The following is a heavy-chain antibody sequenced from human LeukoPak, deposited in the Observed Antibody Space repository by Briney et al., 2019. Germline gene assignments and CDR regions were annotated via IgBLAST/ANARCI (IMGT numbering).Heavy chain of an antibody. V-gene: IGHV4-4*07. D-gene: IGHD1-7*01. Sequence: KPSETLSLTCTVSGGFISTYVWTWIRQPAGKGLQWIGHMHTSGSTNYNPSLKSRVTMSSDTSKNQFSLRLSSVTAADTAVYYCARLGNQWELRLEYWGQGTLVTVSS. CDR3: ARLGNQWELRLEY. J-gene: IGHJ4*02. CDR2: MHTSGST. CDR1: GGFISTYV.